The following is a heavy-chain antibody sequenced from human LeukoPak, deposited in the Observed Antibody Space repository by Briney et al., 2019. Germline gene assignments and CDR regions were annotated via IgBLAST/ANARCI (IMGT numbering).Heavy chain of an antibody. CDR3: ARDQGDATLVIGSYQSYNMDV. Sequence: GRSLRLSCAASGFTFNNYAMHWVRQAPGKGLEWVAVMSYDGGDKYHADSVKDRFTISRDNSNNTLYLQMNSLRAEDTAVYYCARDQGDATLVIGSYQSYNMDVWGQGTTVTVSS. J-gene: IGHJ6*02. D-gene: IGHD2-2*01. CDR1: GFTFNNYA. CDR2: MSYDGGDK. V-gene: IGHV3-30-3*01.